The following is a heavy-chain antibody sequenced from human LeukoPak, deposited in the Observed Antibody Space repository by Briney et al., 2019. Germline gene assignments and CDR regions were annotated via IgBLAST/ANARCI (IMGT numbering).Heavy chain of an antibody. J-gene: IGHJ4*02. CDR3: ARGHCSGGTCYRNFFDY. CDR1: GGSISSYY. D-gene: IGHD2-15*01. V-gene: IGHV4-59*01. Sequence: SSETLSLTCTVSGGSISSYYWSWIRQPPGKGLEWIGYISYTGSTNYNPSLKSRVTISVDTSKNHFSLKLSSVTAVDTAVYYCARGHCSGGTCYRNFFDYWGQGTLVTVSS. CDR2: ISYTGST.